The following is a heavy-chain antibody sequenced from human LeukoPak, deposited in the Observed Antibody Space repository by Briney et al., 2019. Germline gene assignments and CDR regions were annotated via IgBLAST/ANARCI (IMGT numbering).Heavy chain of an antibody. J-gene: IGHJ3*02. Sequence: GGSLRLSCAASGFTFSSYAMSWVRQAPGKGLEWVSAISGSGGSTYYADSVKGRFTISRDNGKNSLLLQMDSLRAEDTALYYCARGYSRAAFDIWGQGTVVAVSS. CDR3: ARGYSRAAFDI. V-gene: IGHV3-23*01. CDR2: ISGSGGST. CDR1: GFTFSSYA. D-gene: IGHD2-15*01.